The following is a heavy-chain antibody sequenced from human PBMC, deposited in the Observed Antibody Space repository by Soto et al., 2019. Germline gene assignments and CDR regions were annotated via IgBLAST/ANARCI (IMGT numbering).Heavy chain of an antibody. CDR3: ARAIIFEYWSASESAYAISY. CDR2: MAYSGST. J-gene: IGHJ4*01. CDR1: GGSISSSGYY. D-gene: IGHD3-3*01. Sequence: SETPSLICTVSGGSISSSGYYWSWIQYPPGKGLEWIAYMAYSGSTYYNPSLKSRVTISVHTSKNQFSLKLSSVTAADTAVYYSARAIIFEYWSASESAYAISYWG. V-gene: IGHV4-61*08.